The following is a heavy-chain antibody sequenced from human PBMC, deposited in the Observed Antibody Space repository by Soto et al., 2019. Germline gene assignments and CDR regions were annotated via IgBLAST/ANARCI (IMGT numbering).Heavy chain of an antibody. CDR3: AREVGYCSSTSCLYYYYYYMDV. CDR1: SGSISSSNW. D-gene: IGHD2-2*01. J-gene: IGHJ6*03. V-gene: IGHV4-4*02. Sequence: SETLSLTCAVSSGSISSSNWWSWVRQPPGKGLEWIGEIYHSGSTNYNPSLKSRVTISVDKSKNQVSLKLSSVTAADTAVYYCAREVGYCSSTSCLYYYYYYMDVWGKGTTVTVSS. CDR2: IYHSGST.